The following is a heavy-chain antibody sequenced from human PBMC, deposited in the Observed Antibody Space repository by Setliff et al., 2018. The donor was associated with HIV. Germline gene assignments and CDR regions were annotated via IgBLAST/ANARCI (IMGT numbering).Heavy chain of an antibody. CDR3: ARVVITFGDIIVTPGAFDI. CDR2: FLPMLGIS. CDR1: GGTISNSG. J-gene: IGHJ3*02. D-gene: IGHD3-16*02. V-gene: IGHV1-69*10. Sequence: SVKVSCKTSGGTISNSGISWVRQAPGQGLEWMGGFLPMLGISNYAQKFQGRVTITADESTSTVYMELSSLRSEDTAVYYCARVVITFGDIIVTPGAFDIWGPGTKVTVSS.